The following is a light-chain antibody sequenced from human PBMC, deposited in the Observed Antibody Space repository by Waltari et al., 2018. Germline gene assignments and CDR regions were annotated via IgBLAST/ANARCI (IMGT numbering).Light chain of an antibody. J-gene: IGLJ2*01. CDR3: CSYAGNSMI. CDR1: SSDIGAYMY. Sequence: QSALTQPRSVSGSPGQSVTISCSGTSSDIGAYMYVSWYQQPPGKAPRLIIYDIKKRPSGVPDRFSGSKSGNTASLTISGLQPDDGADYFCCSYAGNSMIFGGGTMLTVL. CDR2: DIK. V-gene: IGLV2-11*01.